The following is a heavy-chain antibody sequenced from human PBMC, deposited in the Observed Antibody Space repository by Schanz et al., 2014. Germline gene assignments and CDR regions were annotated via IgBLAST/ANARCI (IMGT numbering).Heavy chain of an antibody. J-gene: IGHJ6*03. V-gene: IGHV3-48*01. D-gene: IGHD4-17*01. CDR3: ARDGDRFYHNYYMDV. Sequence: ESGGGLVQPGGSLRLSCEASGFDFNSYSMNWVRQVPGKGLEWLSYIATSSSTRHYADSVKGRVTISRDNAKNSVSLQMRRLRVEDTAVYYCARDGDRFYHNYYMDVWGKGTTVTVSS. CDR2: IATSSSTR. CDR1: GFDFNSYS.